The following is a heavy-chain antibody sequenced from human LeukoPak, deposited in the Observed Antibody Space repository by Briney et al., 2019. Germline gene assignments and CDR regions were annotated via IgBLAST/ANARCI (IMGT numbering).Heavy chain of an antibody. CDR2: IYHSGST. CDR1: GYSISSGYY. J-gene: IGHJ6*03. Sequence: SETLSLTCTVSGYSISSGYYWGWIRQPPGKGLEWIGSIYHSGSTYYNPSLKSRVTISVDTSKNQFSLKLSSVTAADTAVYYCARVWGSSSSGYYYYYMDVWGKGTTVTVSS. D-gene: IGHD6-6*01. V-gene: IGHV4-38-2*02. CDR3: ARVWGSSSSGYYYYYMDV.